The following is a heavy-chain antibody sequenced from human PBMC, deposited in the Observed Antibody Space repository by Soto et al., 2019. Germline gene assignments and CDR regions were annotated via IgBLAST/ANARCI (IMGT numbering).Heavy chain of an antibody. V-gene: IGHV4-39*01. CDR3: ARLEGLATISYYFDF. D-gene: IGHD3-9*01. CDR1: GDSINSDKYY. Sequence: QLQLQESGPGLVKPSETLSLTCSVSGDSINSDKYYWGWIRQPPGKGLEWIGSIYYRGNTYYNPSSQPRVTLSLDKSKSRFSLRWNSVTAADSAMYFCARLEGLATISYYFDFWGQGALVTVSS. CDR2: IYYRGNT. J-gene: IGHJ4*02.